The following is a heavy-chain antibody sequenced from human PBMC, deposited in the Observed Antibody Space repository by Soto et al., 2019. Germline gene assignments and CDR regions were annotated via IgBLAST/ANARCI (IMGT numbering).Heavy chain of an antibody. CDR1: GFTFSSYA. V-gene: IGHV3-23*01. CDR3: AKNFPPISSGWYGEDH. D-gene: IGHD6-19*01. J-gene: IGHJ4*02. CDR2: ISGSGGST. Sequence: GGAPRLSCAASGFTFSSYAMSWVRQAPGKGLEWVSAISGSGGSTYYADSVKGRFTISRDNSKNTLYLQMNSLRAEDTAVYYCAKNFPPISSGWYGEDHRGQRTMVTVST.